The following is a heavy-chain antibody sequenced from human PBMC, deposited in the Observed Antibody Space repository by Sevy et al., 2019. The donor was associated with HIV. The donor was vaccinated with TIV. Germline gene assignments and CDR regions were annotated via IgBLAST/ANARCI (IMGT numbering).Heavy chain of an antibody. CDR2: ISTSGSTR. CDR3: AREGGVALPDY. D-gene: IGHD6-13*01. CDR1: GFTFSDYY. Sequence: GGYLRLSCTASGFTFSDYYMSWIRQAPGKGLEWVSYISTSGSTRYYADSVKGRFTISRDNAKSSLYLQMNSLRAEVKAVYYCAREGGVALPDYWGQGTLVTVSS. J-gene: IGHJ4*02. V-gene: IGHV3-11*01.